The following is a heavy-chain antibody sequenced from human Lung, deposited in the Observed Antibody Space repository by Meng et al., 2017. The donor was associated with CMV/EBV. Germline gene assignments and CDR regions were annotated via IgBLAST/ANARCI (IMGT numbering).Heavy chain of an antibody. CDR3: ARDPLWFGVNYYYGMDV. CDR1: GFTFSSYE. D-gene: IGHD3-10*01. J-gene: IGHJ6*01. CDR2: ISSNGSTI. Sequence: SXKISXAASGFTFSSYEMNWVRQAPGKGLEWVSYISSNGSTIYYADSVKGRFTISRDNAKNSLYLQMNSLRAEDTAVYYCARDPLWFGVNYYYGMDVWGQGNXVNGYS. V-gene: IGHV3-48*03.